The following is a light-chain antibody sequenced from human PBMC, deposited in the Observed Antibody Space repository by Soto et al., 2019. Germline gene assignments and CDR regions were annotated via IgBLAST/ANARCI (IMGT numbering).Light chain of an antibody. V-gene: IGKV1-9*01. J-gene: IGKJ3*01. CDR1: QGISSY. CDR3: QQLNNYPFT. CDR2: AAS. Sequence: DIQLTQSPSFLSASAGDRVTISSRASQGISSYLAWYQQKPGKAPKLLIYAASTLQSGVPSRFSGSESGTEFTLTISSLQPEDFATYYCQQLNNYPFTFGPGTKVDIK.